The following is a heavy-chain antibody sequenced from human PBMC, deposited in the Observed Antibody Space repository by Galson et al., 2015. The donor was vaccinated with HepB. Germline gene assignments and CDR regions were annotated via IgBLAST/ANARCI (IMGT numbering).Heavy chain of an antibody. CDR2: INPNSGGT. CDR1: GYTFTGYY. J-gene: IGHJ6*03. V-gene: IGHV1-2*02. Sequence: SVKVSCKASGYTFTGYYMHWVRQAPGQGLEWMGWINPNSGGTNYAQKFQGRVTMTRDTSISTAYMELSRLRSDDTAVYYCAREPASMTTVTTPYYYYMDVWGKGTTVTVSS. D-gene: IGHD4-11*01. CDR3: AREPASMTTVTTPYYYYMDV.